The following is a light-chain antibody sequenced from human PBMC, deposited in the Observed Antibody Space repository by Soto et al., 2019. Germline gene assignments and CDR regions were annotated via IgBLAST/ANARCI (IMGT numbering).Light chain of an antibody. CDR2: EVS. CDR3: SSYAGSNNLV. Sequence: QSALTQPPSASGSPGQSVTISCTGTSSDVGGYNYVSWYQQHTGKAPKLMIYEVSERPSGVPDRFSGSKSGNTASLTVSGPQAEDEADYYCSSYAGSNNLVFGGGTKLTVL. CDR1: SSDVGGYNY. V-gene: IGLV2-8*01. J-gene: IGLJ3*02.